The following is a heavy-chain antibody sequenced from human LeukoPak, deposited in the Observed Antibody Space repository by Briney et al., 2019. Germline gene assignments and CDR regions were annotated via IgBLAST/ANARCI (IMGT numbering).Heavy chain of an antibody. CDR1: GYSISSGYY. Sequence: SETLSLTCTVSGYSISSGYYWGWIRQPPGKGLEWIGSIYHSGSTYYNPSLKSRVTISVDTSKNQFSLKLSSVTAADTAVYYCARLRYYGSGSYIFDYWGQGTLVTVSS. V-gene: IGHV4-38-2*02. CDR3: ARLRYYGSGSYIFDY. D-gene: IGHD3-10*01. J-gene: IGHJ4*02. CDR2: IYHSGST.